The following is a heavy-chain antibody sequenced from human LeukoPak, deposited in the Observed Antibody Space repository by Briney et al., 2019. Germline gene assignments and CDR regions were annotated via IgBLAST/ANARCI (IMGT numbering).Heavy chain of an antibody. CDR3: ARQRYSYDYDY. Sequence: GESLKISCKGSGYSFTSYRIGWVRQMPGKGLEWMGIIYPGDSDTIYSPSFQGQVTISADKSISTAYLQWSSLKASDTAMFYCARQRYSYDYDYWGQGTLVTVSS. D-gene: IGHD5-18*01. CDR1: GYSFTSYR. V-gene: IGHV5-51*01. CDR2: IYPGDSDT. J-gene: IGHJ4*02.